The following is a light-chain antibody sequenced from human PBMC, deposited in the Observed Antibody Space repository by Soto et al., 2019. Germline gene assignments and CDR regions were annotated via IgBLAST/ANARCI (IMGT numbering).Light chain of an antibody. Sequence: QSALTQPPSVSGTPGQRVTISCTGSSSNIASYSVHWYQQLPGGAPKLLIFDNTNRPSGVPDRFSGSKSGTSATLGITGLQTGDEADYYCGTWDSSLSIFVFGTGTKVTVL. V-gene: IGLV1-51*02. CDR2: DNT. CDR3: GTWDSSLSIFV. CDR1: SSNIASYS. J-gene: IGLJ1*01.